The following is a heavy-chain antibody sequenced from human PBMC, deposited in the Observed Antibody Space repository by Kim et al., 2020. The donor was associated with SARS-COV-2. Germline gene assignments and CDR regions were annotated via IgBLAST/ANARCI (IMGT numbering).Heavy chain of an antibody. CDR1: GYTFTSYA. CDR3: ARDPGYCSGGSCYWVWFDP. D-gene: IGHD2-15*01. J-gene: IGHJ5*02. V-gene: IGHV1-3*01. Sequence: ASVKVSCKASGYTFTSYAMHWVRQAPGQRLEWMGWINAGNGNTKYSQKFQGRVTITRDTSASTAYMELSSLRSEDTAVYYCARDPGYCSGGSCYWVWFDPWGQGTLVTVSS. CDR2: INAGNGNT.